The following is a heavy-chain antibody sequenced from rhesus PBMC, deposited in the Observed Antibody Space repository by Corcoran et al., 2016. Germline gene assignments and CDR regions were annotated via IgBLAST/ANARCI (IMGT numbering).Heavy chain of an antibody. V-gene: IGHV4S2*01. CDR3: ATYYRD. J-gene: IGHJ4*01. CDR1: GASISSNY. D-gene: IGHD2-2*01. Sequence: QVQLQESGPGLVKPSETLPLTCAVSGASISSNYWTWLRQAPGKGLDWIVRIYGSGWRTEYNPSLKSRVTISMDTSKNQFSLKLSSVTAADTAVYYCATYYRDWGQGVLVTVSS. CDR2: IYGSGWRT.